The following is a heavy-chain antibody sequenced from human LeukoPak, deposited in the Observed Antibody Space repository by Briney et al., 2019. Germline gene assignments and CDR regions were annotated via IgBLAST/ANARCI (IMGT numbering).Heavy chain of an antibody. CDR2: ISSSGSTI. D-gene: IGHD5-12*01. Sequence: GGSLRLSCAASGLTFSDYYMSWIRQAPGKGLEWVSYISSSGSTIYYADSVKGRFTISRDNSKNTLYLQMNSLRAEDTAVYYCAREGDSGYVELDSWGQGTLVTVSS. CDR1: GLTFSDYY. V-gene: IGHV3-11*04. CDR3: AREGDSGYVELDS. J-gene: IGHJ4*02.